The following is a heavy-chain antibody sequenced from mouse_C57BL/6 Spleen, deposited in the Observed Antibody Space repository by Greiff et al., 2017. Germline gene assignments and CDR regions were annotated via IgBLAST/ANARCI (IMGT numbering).Heavy chain of an antibody. CDR1: GYTFTDYY. CDR2: INPNNGGT. CDR3: AYYCGSSLWYFDV. D-gene: IGHD1-1*01. J-gene: IGHJ1*03. V-gene: IGHV1-26*01. Sequence: EVQLQQSGPELVKPGASVKISCKASGYTFTDYYMNWVKQSHGKSLEWIGDINPNNGGTSYNQKFKGKATLTVDKSSSTAYMELRSLTSEDSAVYYCAYYCGSSLWYFDVWGTGTTVTVSS.